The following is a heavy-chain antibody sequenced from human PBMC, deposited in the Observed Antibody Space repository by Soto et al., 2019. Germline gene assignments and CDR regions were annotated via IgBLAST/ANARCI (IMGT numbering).Heavy chain of an antibody. CDR1: GFTFSSYV. V-gene: IGHV3-23*04. J-gene: IGHJ3*02. CDR3: ANVFGTSYYGSGEDAFDI. D-gene: IGHD3-10*01. Sequence: EVQLVESGGGLVQPGGSLRLSCAASGFTFSSYVMSWVRQAPGKGLEWVSAISGSGGSTYYADSVKGRFTISRDNSKNTLSLPRKSLRAEDTDVYYCANVFGTSYYGSGEDAFDIWGQAKRVTVSS. CDR2: ISGSGGST.